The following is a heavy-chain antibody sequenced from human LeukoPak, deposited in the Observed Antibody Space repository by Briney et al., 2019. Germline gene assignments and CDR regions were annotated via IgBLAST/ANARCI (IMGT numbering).Heavy chain of an antibody. J-gene: IGHJ5*02. CDR1: GGSISSYY. CDR2: IYYSGST. Sequence: SETLSLTCSVSGGSISSYYWSWIRQPPGKGLEWLGYIYYSGSTNYNPSLKSRVTISVDTSKNQFSLKLSSVTAADPAVYYCARATDRSFQGNWFDPWGQGTLVTVSS. CDR3: ARATDRSFQGNWFDP. D-gene: IGHD2/OR15-2a*01. V-gene: IGHV4-59*01.